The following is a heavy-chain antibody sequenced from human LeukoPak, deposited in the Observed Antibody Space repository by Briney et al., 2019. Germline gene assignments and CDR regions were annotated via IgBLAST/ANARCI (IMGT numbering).Heavy chain of an antibody. D-gene: IGHD3-3*01. Sequence: GGSLRLSCAASGFTFSSYWMSWVRQAPGKGLEWVANIKQDGSEKYYVDSVKGRFTISRDNAKNSLYLQMNSLRAEDTAVYYCARDRGVTYDFWSGPVSGYMDVWGKGTTVTVSS. CDR3: ARDRGVTYDFWSGPVSGYMDV. V-gene: IGHV3-7*01. CDR1: GFTFSSYW. CDR2: IKQDGSEK. J-gene: IGHJ6*03.